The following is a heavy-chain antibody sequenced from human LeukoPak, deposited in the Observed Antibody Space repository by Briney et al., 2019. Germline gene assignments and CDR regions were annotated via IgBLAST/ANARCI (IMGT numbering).Heavy chain of an antibody. CDR2: INWSGGST. CDR3: AKRGVVIRVILVGFHKEAYYFES. Sequence: GGSLRLSCTASGFAFDEHGMSWVRQVPGKGLEWVSGINWSGGSTGRFTISRDNAKNSLYLQMDSLRAEDTAVYFCAKRGVVIRVILVGFHKEAYYFESWGQGALVTVSS. V-gene: IGHV3-20*04. J-gene: IGHJ4*02. CDR1: GFAFDEHG. D-gene: IGHD3/OR15-3a*01.